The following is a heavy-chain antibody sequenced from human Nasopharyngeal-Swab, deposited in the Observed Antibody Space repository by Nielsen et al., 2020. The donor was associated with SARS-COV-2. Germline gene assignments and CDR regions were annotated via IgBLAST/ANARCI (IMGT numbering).Heavy chain of an antibody. Sequence: GESLKISCAASGFTFSSYSMNWVRQAPGKGLEWASSISSSSSYIYYADSVKGRFTISRDNAKNSLYLQMNSLRAEDTAVYYCALWSGELLNYYGMDVWGQGTTVTVSS. J-gene: IGHJ6*02. D-gene: IGHD3-10*01. CDR3: ALWSGELLNYYGMDV. CDR2: ISSSSSYI. CDR1: GFTFSSYS. V-gene: IGHV3-21*01.